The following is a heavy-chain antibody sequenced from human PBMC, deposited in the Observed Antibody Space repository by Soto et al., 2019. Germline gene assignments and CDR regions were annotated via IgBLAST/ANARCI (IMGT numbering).Heavy chain of an antibody. Sequence: QVQLVQSGAEVKKPGSSVKVSCKASGGTFSSYAISWVRQAPGQGLEWMGGIIPIFGTANYAQKFQGRVTITADKSTSTAYMELSSLRSEDTAVYYCVRGKYYYDSSGYYPIDYWGQGTLVTVSS. J-gene: IGHJ4*02. CDR1: GGTFSSYA. V-gene: IGHV1-69*06. CDR3: VRGKYYYDSSGYYPIDY. CDR2: IIPIFGTA. D-gene: IGHD3-22*01.